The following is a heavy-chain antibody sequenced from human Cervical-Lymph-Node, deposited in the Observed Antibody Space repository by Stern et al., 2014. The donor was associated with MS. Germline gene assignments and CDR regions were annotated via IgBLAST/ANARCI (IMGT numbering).Heavy chain of an antibody. J-gene: IGHJ6*02. D-gene: IGHD2-2*02. CDR3: ARDLDIVVVPAAIGYYYYGMDV. CDR2: IIPIFGTA. V-gene: IGHV1-69*01. CDR1: GGTFSSYA. Sequence: VQLVESGAEVKKPGSSVKVSCKASGGTFSSYAISWVRQAPGQGLEWMGGIIPIFGTANYAQKVQARVTIAADESTSTVYMELSSLRSGDTAVYYCARDLDIVVVPAAIGYYYYGMDVWGQGTTVTVSS.